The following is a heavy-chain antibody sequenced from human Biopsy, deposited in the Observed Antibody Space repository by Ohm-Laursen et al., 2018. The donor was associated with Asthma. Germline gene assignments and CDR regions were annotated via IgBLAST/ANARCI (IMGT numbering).Heavy chain of an antibody. CDR1: GGTFNTYV. D-gene: IGHD2-15*01. V-gene: IGHV1-69*13. Sequence: EASVKVSCKSLGGTFNTYVIGWVRQAPGQGLEWMGGINSVFGTTTYPQKFQDRVTITADDSTSTVYMELSSLRSEDTAVYYCARKAGCCICRTCYSLDFWGQGTLVTVSS. CDR2: INSVFGTT. CDR3: ARKAGCCICRTCYSLDF. J-gene: IGHJ4*02.